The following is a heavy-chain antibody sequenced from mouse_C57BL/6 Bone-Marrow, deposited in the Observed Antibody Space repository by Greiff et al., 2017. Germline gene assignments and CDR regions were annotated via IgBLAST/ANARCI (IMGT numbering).Heavy chain of an antibody. CDR2: IDPETGGT. CDR3: TPSSYDVDY. CDR1: GYTFTDYE. Sequence: QVQLLQSGAELVRPGASVTLSCKASGYTFTDYEMHWVKQTPVHGLEWIGAIDPETGGTAYNQKFKGKAILTADKSSSTDYMELRSLTSEDSAVYYCTPSSYDVDYWGQGTTLTVSS. D-gene: IGHD1-1*01. J-gene: IGHJ2*01. V-gene: IGHV1-15*01.